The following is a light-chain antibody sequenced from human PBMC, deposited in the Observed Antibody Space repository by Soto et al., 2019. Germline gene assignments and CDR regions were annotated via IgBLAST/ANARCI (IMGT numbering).Light chain of an antibody. V-gene: IGLV1-40*01. CDR3: QSYDISLSGVV. CDR1: SSSIGAGYD. Sequence: QSVVTQPPSVSGAPGQRVTISCAGGSSSIGAGYDVHWYQQLPGTAPKLLIYGNFNRPSGVPDRFSGSKSGTSASLAITGLQAGDEALYYCQSYDISLSGVVFGGGTQLTVL. J-gene: IGLJ2*01. CDR2: GNF.